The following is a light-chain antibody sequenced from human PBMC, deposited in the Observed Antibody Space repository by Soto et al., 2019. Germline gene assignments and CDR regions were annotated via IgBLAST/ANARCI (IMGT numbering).Light chain of an antibody. CDR2: DAS. CDR3: QQYETYPMYT. Sequence: DIQMTQSPSTLSASVGDRVTITCRASQSISFRLAWYQQKPGTAPKLLVFDASNLQSGVPSRFSGSGSGTEFTLTFTSLQPDDFGTYYCQQYETYPMYTFAQGTKLEIK. CDR1: QSISFR. J-gene: IGKJ2*01. V-gene: IGKV1-5*01.